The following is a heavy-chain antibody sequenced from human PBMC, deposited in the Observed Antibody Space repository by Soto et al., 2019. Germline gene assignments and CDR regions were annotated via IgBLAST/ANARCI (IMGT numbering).Heavy chain of an antibody. CDR3: ARDQDYGDVGGMDV. Sequence: QVRLVESGGGVVQPGSSLRVSCTASGFTFSAYGMRWVRQTPGQGLEWVAVISFDGSQENHADSLKGRFTISRDNSKNTLFLQMNSLRPEDTGVYYCARDQDYGDVGGMDVWGQGTTVSVSS. J-gene: IGHJ6*02. V-gene: IGHV3-30*03. D-gene: IGHD4-17*01. CDR1: GFTFSAYG. CDR2: ISFDGSQE.